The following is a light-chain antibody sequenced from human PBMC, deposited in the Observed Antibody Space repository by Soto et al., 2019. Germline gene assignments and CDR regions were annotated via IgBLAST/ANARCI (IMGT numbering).Light chain of an antibody. V-gene: IGLV2-11*01. CDR3: CSFAGSDTFV. CDR2: DVT. CDR1: NSDVGGFNY. Sequence: QSALTQPRSVSGSPGQSVTISCTGTNSDVGGFNYVSWYQHDPGKAPKLMIYDVTKRPSGVPDRFSGSKSGNTASLTISGLQAEDEADYYCCSFAGSDTFVFGPGTKVTVL. J-gene: IGLJ1*01.